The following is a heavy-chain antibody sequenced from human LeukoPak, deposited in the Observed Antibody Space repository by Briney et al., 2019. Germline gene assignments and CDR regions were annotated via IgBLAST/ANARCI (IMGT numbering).Heavy chain of an antibody. Sequence: SETLSLTCTVSGGSISSYYWSWIRQPPGKGLEWIGYIYYSGITNYNPSLKSRVTISVDTSKNQFSLKLSSVTAADTAVYYCARVTRGPPSNPIDYWGQGTLVTVSS. CDR1: GGSISSYY. J-gene: IGHJ4*02. V-gene: IGHV4-59*01. CDR2: IYYSGIT. CDR3: ARVTRGPPSNPIDY. D-gene: IGHD1-14*01.